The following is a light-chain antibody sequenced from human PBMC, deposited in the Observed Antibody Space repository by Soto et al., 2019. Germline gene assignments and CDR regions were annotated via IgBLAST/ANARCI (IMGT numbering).Light chain of an antibody. CDR1: MSSVGSNT. Sequence: QSVLTEPASSSGTPGQRVTISCSGSMSSVGSNTVNWYQHLPVTAPKLLIYSNNHRPSGVPDRFSASKAGASASLAISGLQSEDEGDYYCAAWDASLGGFYVFGSGTKVTVL. CDR3: AAWDASLGGFYV. J-gene: IGLJ1*01. V-gene: IGLV1-44*01. CDR2: SNN.